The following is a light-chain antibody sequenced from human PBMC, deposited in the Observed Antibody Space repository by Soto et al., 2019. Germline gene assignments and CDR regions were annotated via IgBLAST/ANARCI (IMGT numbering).Light chain of an antibody. CDR1: ESITNN. Sequence: EIVMTQSPATLSVSPGERATLSCWASESITNNLAWYQQRPGQAPILLIYGASTRATGIPARFSGSGFGTEFTLTINSLQSEDFAVYYCQQYNNWPLSYTFGQGTKLEIK. J-gene: IGKJ2*01. CDR2: GAS. CDR3: QQYNNWPLSYT. V-gene: IGKV3-15*01.